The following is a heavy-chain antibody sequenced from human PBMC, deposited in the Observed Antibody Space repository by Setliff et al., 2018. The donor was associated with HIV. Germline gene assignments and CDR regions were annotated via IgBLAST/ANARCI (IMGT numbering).Heavy chain of an antibody. CDR1: GYSVSSGYY. J-gene: IGHJ4*02. CDR2: FYHSGST. CDR3: ARGGGYDRSGYYPFDY. Sequence: PSETLSLTCAVSGYSVSSGYYWGWIRQPPGKGLEWIGSFYHSGSTFYNPSLKSRVTISLDTSKNQFSLKLSSVTAADTAVYYCARGGGYDRSGYYPFDYWGQGTPVTVSS. V-gene: IGHV4-38-2*01. D-gene: IGHD3-22*01.